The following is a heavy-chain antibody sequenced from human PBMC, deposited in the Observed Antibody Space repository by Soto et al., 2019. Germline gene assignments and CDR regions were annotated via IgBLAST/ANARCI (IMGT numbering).Heavy chain of an antibody. CDR2: IWYDGSNK. D-gene: IGHD2-15*01. CDR3: ARGNVVVVAATRFDY. Sequence: VQLVESGGGVVQPGRSLRLSCAASGFTFSSYGMHWVRQAPGKGLEWVAVIWYDGSNKYYADSVKGRFTISRDNSKNTLYLQMNSLRAEDTAVYYCARGNVVVVAATRFDYWGQGTLVTVSS. V-gene: IGHV3-33*01. CDR1: GFTFSSYG. J-gene: IGHJ4*02.